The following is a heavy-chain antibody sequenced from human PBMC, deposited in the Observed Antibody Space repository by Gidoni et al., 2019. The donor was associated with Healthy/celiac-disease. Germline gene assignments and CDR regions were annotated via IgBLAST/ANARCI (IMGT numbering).Heavy chain of an antibody. Sequence: QLQLQESGPGLVKPSETLSLTCTVSGVSISRSSYYWGWIRPPPGKGLEWIGSISYSGSTYYNPSLKSRVTISVDTSKNQFSLKLSSVTAADTAVYYCARLITMVRGGYMDVWGKGTTVTVSS. J-gene: IGHJ6*03. CDR1: GVSISRSSYY. D-gene: IGHD3-10*01. V-gene: IGHV4-39*01. CDR3: ARLITMVRGGYMDV. CDR2: ISYSGST.